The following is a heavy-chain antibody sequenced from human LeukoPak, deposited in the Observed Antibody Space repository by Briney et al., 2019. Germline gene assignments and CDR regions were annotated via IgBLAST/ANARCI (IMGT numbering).Heavy chain of an antibody. CDR2: INPNSGGT. Sequence: ASVKVSCKASGYTFTGYYMHWVRQAPGQGLEWMGWINPNSGGTNYAQKLQGRVTMTTDTSTSTAYMELRSLRSDDTAVYYCARHPSPYSSSWYVDYWGQGTLVTVSS. CDR3: ARHPSPYSSSWYVDY. V-gene: IGHV1-2*02. D-gene: IGHD6-13*01. J-gene: IGHJ4*02. CDR1: GYTFTGYY.